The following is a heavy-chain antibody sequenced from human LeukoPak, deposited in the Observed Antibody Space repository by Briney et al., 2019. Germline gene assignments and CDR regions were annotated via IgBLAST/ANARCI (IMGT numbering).Heavy chain of an antibody. Sequence: GGSLRLSCAASGFTLSSYAMSWVRQAPGKGLEWVSGISGSGGSTYYADSVKGRFTISRDNSRNTLYLQMNSLRAEDTAVYYCAKAGVRDGYNNTWGQGTLVTVSS. CDR3: AKAGVRDGYNNT. CDR2: ISGSGGST. J-gene: IGHJ5*02. V-gene: IGHV3-23*01. CDR1: GFTLSSYA. D-gene: IGHD5-24*01.